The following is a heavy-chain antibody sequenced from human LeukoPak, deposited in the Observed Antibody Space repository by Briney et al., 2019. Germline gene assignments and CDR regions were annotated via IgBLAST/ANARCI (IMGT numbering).Heavy chain of an antibody. Sequence: GGSLRLSFEASGLPLIPYAMSWVRRTPGKGLEWVPAPSSSDAGTHHADSVRGRFTISRDNSKNTLYLQMKSLRAEDTAVYYCAKGGGYEAQYYYYYLDVWGKGTTVTISS. CDR1: GLPLIPYA. CDR3: AKGGGYEAQYYYYYLDV. V-gene: IGHV3-23*01. J-gene: IGHJ6*03. D-gene: IGHD5-12*01. CDR2: PSSSDAGT.